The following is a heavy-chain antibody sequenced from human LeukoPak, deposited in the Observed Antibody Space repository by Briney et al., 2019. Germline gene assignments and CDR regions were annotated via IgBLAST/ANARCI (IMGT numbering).Heavy chain of an antibody. J-gene: IGHJ4*02. D-gene: IGHD6-6*01. Sequence: GGSLRLSCAASGFTLSSYAMSWVRQAPGKGLEWVSTISGSGGGTYYADSVKGRFTISRDNSKNTLYLQMNSLRAEDTAVYYCAKDLLVSRIAAGFDYWGQGTLVTVSP. CDR1: GFTLSSYA. CDR3: AKDLLVSRIAAGFDY. V-gene: IGHV3-23*01. CDR2: ISGSGGGT.